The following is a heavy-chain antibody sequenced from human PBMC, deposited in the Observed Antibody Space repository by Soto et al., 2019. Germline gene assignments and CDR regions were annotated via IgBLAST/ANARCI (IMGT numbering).Heavy chain of an antibody. V-gene: IGHV1-8*01. D-gene: IGHD3-10*01. CDR2: MNPNSGNT. CDR3: AKEGVTMVRGAPRGYYGMDV. J-gene: IGHJ6*02. Sequence: EASVKVSCKASGYTFTSYDINWVRQATGQGLEWMGWMNPNSGNTGYAQKFQGRVTMTRNTSISTAYMELSSLRSEDTALYYCAKEGVTMVRGAPRGYYGMDVWGQGTTVTVSS. CDR1: GYTFTSYD.